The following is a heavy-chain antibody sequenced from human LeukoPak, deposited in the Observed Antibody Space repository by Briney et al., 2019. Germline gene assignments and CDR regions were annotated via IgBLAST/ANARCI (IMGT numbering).Heavy chain of an antibody. V-gene: IGHV4-38-2*01. J-gene: IGHJ4*02. D-gene: IGHD6-19*01. CDR3: ARNSSGWFFDY. CDR1: GDSISSGYY. CDR2: IYRSGST. Sequence: SETLSLTCDVSGDSISSGYYWGWIRQPPGKGLEWIGSIYRSGSTTYNPSLKSRVTISADTSKNQFSLKVRSVTAADTAVYYCARNSSGWFFDYWGQGTLVTVSS.